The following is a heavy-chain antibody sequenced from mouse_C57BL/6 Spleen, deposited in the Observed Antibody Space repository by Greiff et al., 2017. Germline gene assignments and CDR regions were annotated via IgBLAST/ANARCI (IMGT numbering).Heavy chain of an antibody. D-gene: IGHD1-3*01. CDR2: IWRGGST. CDR1: GFSLTSYG. Sequence: QVQLQQSGPGLVQPSQSLSITCTVSGFSLTSYGVHWVRQSPGKGLEWLGVIWRGGSTDCNAAFISRLSISKDNSKSQVFFKMNSLQADDTAIYYCARRGYIDWYFDVWGTGTTVTVSS. V-gene: IGHV2-2*01. CDR3: ARRGYIDWYFDV. J-gene: IGHJ1*03.